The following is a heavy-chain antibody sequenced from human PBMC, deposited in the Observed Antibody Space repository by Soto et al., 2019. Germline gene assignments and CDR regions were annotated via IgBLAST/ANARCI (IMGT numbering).Heavy chain of an antibody. CDR3: AREVRGVAFCDF. CDR1: GYTFTTYT. D-gene: IGHD3-3*02. CDR2: MYAGNGNT. J-gene: IGHJ4*02. Sequence: ASVKVSCKASGYTFTTYTMHWVRQAPGQRPEWMGWMYAGNGNTKYSEKFQGRVTITRDTSASTAYMELSSLTSEDTAVYYCAREVRGVAFCDFWGQGTLVTVSS. V-gene: IGHV1-3*01.